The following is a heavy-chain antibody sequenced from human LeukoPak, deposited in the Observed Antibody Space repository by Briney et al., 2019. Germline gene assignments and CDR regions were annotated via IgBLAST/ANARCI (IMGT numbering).Heavy chain of an antibody. Sequence: PSESLSLTCTVYGGSISSYYWSWIRQPAGKGLEWIGRIYTSGSTNYNPSLKSRVTLSVATSKNQFSLKLSSVTAADTAVYYCARVYGSVYYYYGMDVWGQGTTVTVSS. J-gene: IGHJ6*02. CDR1: GGSISSYY. CDR3: ARVYGSVYYYYGMDV. CDR2: IYTSGST. V-gene: IGHV4-4*07. D-gene: IGHD3-10*01.